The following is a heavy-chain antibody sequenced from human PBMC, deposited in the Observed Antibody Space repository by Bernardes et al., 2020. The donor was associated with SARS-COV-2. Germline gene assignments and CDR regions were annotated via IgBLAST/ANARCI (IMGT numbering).Heavy chain of an antibody. Sequence: GGSLRLSCAASGFTFSNSAISWVRQAPGTGLEWVSAISGSGGSTYYADSVKGRFTISRDNSKNTLYLQMNSLRAEDTAVYYCAKDPYYDFWSGYYLDYWGQGTLVTVSS. D-gene: IGHD3-3*01. V-gene: IGHV3-23*01. CDR2: ISGSGGST. CDR1: GFTFSNSA. CDR3: AKDPYYDFWSGYYLDY. J-gene: IGHJ4*02.